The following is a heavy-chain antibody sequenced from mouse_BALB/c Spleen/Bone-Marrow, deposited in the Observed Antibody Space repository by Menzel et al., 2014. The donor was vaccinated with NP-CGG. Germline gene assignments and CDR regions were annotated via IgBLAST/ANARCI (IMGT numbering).Heavy chain of an antibody. D-gene: IGHD2-2*01. CDR1: GYTFRNYW. CDR3: ARRGGYPWFAY. Sequence: QVQLKDSGAELMRPGASVKISCKATGYTFRNYWIEWVKQRTGHGLEWIGEILPGSYSTNYNEKLKGKATFTADTSSNTAYMQLSSLTSEDSAVYYCARRGGYPWFAYWGQGTLVTVSA. CDR2: ILPGSYST. V-gene: IGHV1-9*01. J-gene: IGHJ3*01.